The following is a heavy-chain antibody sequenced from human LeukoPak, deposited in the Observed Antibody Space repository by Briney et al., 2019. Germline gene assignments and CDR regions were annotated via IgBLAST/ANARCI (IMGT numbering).Heavy chain of an antibody. CDR3: ARDDSGDSARGY. V-gene: IGHV3-33*01. CDR2: IWYDGSNK. Sequence: GGSLRLSCAASGFTFSSYGMHWVRQAPGKGLEWVAVIWYDGSNKYYADSVRGRFTISRDNSKNTLYLQMNSLRAEDTAVYYCARDDSGDSARGYWGQGTLVTVSS. CDR1: GFTFSSYG. J-gene: IGHJ4*02. D-gene: IGHD4-17*01.